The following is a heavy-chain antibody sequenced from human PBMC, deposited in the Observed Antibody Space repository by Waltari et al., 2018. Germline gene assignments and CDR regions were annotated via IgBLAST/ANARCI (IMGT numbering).Heavy chain of an antibody. Sequence: EVQLVESGGGLVQPGGSLRLSCAASEFTFSDYWMPWVRQPPGKGLMWGSQISTDGSRTAYADSVKGRFTISRDNAKSTMYLQVNSLKAEDTAVYYCARGNLKCYSGGWYTLKPRPFDLWGQGTQVTVSS. V-gene: IGHV3-74*01. CDR2: ISTDGSRT. J-gene: IGHJ3*01. D-gene: IGHD6-19*01. CDR3: ARGNLKCYSGGWYTLKPRPFDL. CDR1: EFTFSDYW.